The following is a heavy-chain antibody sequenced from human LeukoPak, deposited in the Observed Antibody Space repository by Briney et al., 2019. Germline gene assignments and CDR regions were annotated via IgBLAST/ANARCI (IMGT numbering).Heavy chain of an antibody. D-gene: IGHD5-24*01. V-gene: IGHV3-23*01. Sequence: PGGSLRLSCAAAGFTVTKCAMGWCRQAPGRGLWWVSDIGGIVGRTNSADTVRGGFTISRDSVKNMVFLRMNSLRVEDTAVYSCAKIPDNSYYYIDVWVKGTTVTVSS. CDR1: GFTVTKCA. CDR2: IGGIVGRT. J-gene: IGHJ6*03. CDR3: AKIPDNSYYYIDV.